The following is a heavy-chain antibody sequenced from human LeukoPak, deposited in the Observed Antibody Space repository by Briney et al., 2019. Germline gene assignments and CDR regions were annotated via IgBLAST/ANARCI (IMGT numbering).Heavy chain of an antibody. V-gene: IGHV3-23*01. CDR1: GFTFTSYA. D-gene: IGHD5-18*01. CDR2: IDGSGSNT. Sequence: GGSLRLSCAASGFTFTSYAMTWVRQAPGKGLEWVSTIDGSGSNTHYADSVKGRFTMSRDNSKNTLNLQMNSLRAEDTAVYYCAKEQGYSYGYIDYWGQGTLVTVSS. CDR3: AKEQGYSYGYIDY. J-gene: IGHJ4*02.